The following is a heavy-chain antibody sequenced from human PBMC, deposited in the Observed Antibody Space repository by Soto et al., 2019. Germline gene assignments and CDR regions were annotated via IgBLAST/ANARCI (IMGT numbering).Heavy chain of an antibody. V-gene: IGHV3-21*01. Sequence: PGGSLRLSCAASGFTFSSYSMNWVRQAPGKGLEWVSSISSSSSYIDYADSVKGRFTISRDNAKNSLYLQMNSLRAEDTAVYYCARYCSGGSCYDNAFDIWGQGTMVTVSS. CDR1: GFTFSSYS. D-gene: IGHD2-15*01. CDR3: ARYCSGGSCYDNAFDI. CDR2: ISSSSSYI. J-gene: IGHJ3*02.